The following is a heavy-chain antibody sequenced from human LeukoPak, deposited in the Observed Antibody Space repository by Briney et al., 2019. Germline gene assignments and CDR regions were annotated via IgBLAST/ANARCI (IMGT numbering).Heavy chain of an antibody. CDR3: ARGAPIFYYFES. CDR1: GYIFTDYW. J-gene: IGHJ4*02. Sequence: NRGESLKISCKTSGYIFTDYWIDWVRQVPGKGLEWMGIIYPDDSDTRYSPSFQGQVTISADKSTSTAYLQWSSLKASDTAMYYCARGAPIFYYFESWGQGTLVSVSA. V-gene: IGHV5-51*01. CDR2: IYPDDSDT.